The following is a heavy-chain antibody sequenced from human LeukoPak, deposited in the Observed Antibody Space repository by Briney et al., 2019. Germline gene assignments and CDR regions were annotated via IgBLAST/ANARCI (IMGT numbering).Heavy chain of an antibody. CDR3: AKDVSSYGLGSYSYFDY. D-gene: IGHD3-10*01. CDR1: GFSLGAHA. Sequence: GGSLRLSCAASGFSLGAHAMHWVRQAPGKGLEWVSGISWNSDTIAYADSVKGRFTISRDNAQNSLYLQMNSLRAEDTALYYCAKDVSSYGLGSYSYFDYWGQGTLVTVSS. J-gene: IGHJ4*02. CDR2: ISWNSDTI. V-gene: IGHV3-9*01.